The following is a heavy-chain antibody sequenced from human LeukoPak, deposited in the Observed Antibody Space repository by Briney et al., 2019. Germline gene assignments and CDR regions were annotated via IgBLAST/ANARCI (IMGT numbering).Heavy chain of an antibody. D-gene: IGHD3/OR15-3a*01. Sequence: ASVKVSCKASGGTFSSYAISWVRQAPGQGLEWMGRIISIFGIANYAQKFQGRVTITADKSTSTAYMELSSLRSEDTAVYYCAREGVFGPLLLDYWGRGTLVTVSS. J-gene: IGHJ4*02. CDR3: AREGVFGPLLLDY. CDR2: IISIFGIA. V-gene: IGHV1-69*04. CDR1: GGTFSSYA.